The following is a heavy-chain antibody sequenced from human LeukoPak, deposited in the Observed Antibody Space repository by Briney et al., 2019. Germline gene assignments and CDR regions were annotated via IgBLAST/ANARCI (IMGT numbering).Heavy chain of an antibody. V-gene: IGHV4-39*07. J-gene: IGHJ2*01. CDR3: AREPDMVTFGGVTARYFDL. D-gene: IGHD3-16*01. CDR1: GGSISSSSYY. Sequence: SETLSLTCTVSGGSISSSSYYWGWIRQPPGKGLEWIGSIYYSGSTYYNPSLKSRVTISVDTSKNQFSLKLSSVTAADTAVYYCAREPDMVTFGGVTARYFDLWGRGTLVTVSS. CDR2: IYYSGST.